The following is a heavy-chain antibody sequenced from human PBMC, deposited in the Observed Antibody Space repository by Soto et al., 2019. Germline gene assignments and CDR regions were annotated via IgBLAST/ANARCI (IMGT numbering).Heavy chain of an antibody. CDR3: AKTPLGATSLKNDAFDI. Sequence: ASVKVSCKASGYTFTSYDINWVRQATGQGLDWMGIINPSGGSTSYAQKFQGRVTMTRDTSMSTVYMELSSLRSEDTAVYYCAKTPLGATSLKNDAFDIWGQGTMVTVSS. V-gene: IGHV1-46*03. CDR1: GYTFTSYD. D-gene: IGHD5-12*01. J-gene: IGHJ3*02. CDR2: INPSGGST.